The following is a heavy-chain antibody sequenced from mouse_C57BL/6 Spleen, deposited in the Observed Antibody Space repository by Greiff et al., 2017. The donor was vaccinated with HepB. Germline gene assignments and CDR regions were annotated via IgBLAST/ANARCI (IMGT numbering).Heavy chain of an antibody. CDR3: ANFKGY. CDR2: IYPGDGDT. CDR1: GYAFSSSW. D-gene: IGHD4-1*02. Sequence: VQLQQSGPELVKPGASVKISCKASGYAFSSSWMNWVKQRPGKSLEWIGRIYPGDGDTNYNGKFKGKATLTADKSSSTAYMQLSSLTSEDSAVYFCANFKGYWGQGTTLTVSS. V-gene: IGHV1-82*01. J-gene: IGHJ2*01.